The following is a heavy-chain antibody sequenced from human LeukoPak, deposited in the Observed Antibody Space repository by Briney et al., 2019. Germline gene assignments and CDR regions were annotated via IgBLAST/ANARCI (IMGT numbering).Heavy chain of an antibody. V-gene: IGHV3-7*01. D-gene: IGHD2-21*02. Sequence: GGSLRLSCAASGFIFSNYRMSWVRQAPGKGLEGVANIKKDGSEKYYVDSVKGRFTISRDNTKNSLYLEMNSLRAEDTAVYYCARAHVTGVDAFDTWGQGTMVTVSS. J-gene: IGHJ3*02. CDR1: GFIFSNYR. CDR3: ARAHVTGVDAFDT. CDR2: IKKDGSEK.